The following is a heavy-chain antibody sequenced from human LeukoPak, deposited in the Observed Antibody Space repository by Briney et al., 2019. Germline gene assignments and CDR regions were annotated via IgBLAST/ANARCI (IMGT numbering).Heavy chain of an antibody. D-gene: IGHD6-19*01. Sequence: SETLSLTCAVYGGSFSGYYWSWIRQPPGKGLEWIGEINHSGSTNYNPSLKSRVTISVDTSKNQFSLKLSSVTAADTAVYYCARRGLSSGWYPYGMDVWGQGTTVTVS. V-gene: IGHV4-34*01. J-gene: IGHJ6*02. CDR2: INHSGST. CDR3: ARRGLSSGWYPYGMDV. CDR1: GGSFSGYY.